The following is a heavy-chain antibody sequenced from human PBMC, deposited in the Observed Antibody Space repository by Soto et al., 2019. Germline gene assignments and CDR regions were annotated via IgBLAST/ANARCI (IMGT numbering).Heavy chain of an antibody. Sequence: ESGGGLVQPGGSLRLSCAASGFTFRNYWMNWVRQAPGKGLEWVANIREDGSDKYYVESVEGRFTIARDNARNSLHLQMDSLRADDTAVYYCARGFCYSNYCYIDPWGQGTQVTVSS. CDR3: ARGFCYSNYCYIDP. D-gene: IGHD4-4*01. V-gene: IGHV3-7*01. CDR1: GFTFRNYW. J-gene: IGHJ5*02. CDR2: IREDGSDK.